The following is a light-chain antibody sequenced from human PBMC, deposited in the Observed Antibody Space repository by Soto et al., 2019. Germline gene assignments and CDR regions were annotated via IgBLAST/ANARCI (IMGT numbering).Light chain of an antibody. Sequence: QSVLTQPPSVSAAPGQKVTISCSGSSSNIGNNYVSWYQHLPGTAPKLLIYDNNKRPSGIPDRFSGSKSGTSATLGITGLQTGDEADYYCGTWDSRLSADVFGTGTKVTVL. CDR3: GTWDSRLSADV. CDR2: DNN. J-gene: IGLJ1*01. V-gene: IGLV1-51*01. CDR1: SSNIGNNY.